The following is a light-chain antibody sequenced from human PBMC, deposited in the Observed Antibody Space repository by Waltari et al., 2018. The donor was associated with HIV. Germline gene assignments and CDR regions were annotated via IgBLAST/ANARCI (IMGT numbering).Light chain of an antibody. V-gene: IGKV1-39*01. J-gene: IGKJ2*01. CDR1: QSISTY. Sequence: EIQMSQSPSPLSASVGDRVTITCRASQSISTYLNWYQQKPGKAPKLLIYAASTLQSGVPSRFSGSGSGTDFTLTISSLQPEDFATYYCQQSYSIPYTFGQGTKLETK. CDR3: QQSYSIPYT. CDR2: AAS.